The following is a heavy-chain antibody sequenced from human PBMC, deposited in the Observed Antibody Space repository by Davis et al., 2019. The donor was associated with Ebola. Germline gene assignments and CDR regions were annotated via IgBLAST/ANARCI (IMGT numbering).Heavy chain of an antibody. Sequence: ASVKVSCKASGYTFTGYYMHWVRQAPGQGLEWMGWINPNSGGTNYAQKFQGRVTMTTDASTGTAYMELRDLTSDDAAIYYCARLPVYSGAYYSFDYWGQGTLVTVSS. CDR1: GYTFTGYY. V-gene: IGHV1-2*02. J-gene: IGHJ4*02. D-gene: IGHD1-26*01. CDR2: INPNSGGT. CDR3: ARLPVYSGAYYSFDY.